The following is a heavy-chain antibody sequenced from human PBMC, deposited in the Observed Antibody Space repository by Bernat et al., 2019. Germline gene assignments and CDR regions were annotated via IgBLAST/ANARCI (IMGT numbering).Heavy chain of an antibody. V-gene: IGHV3-30*04. D-gene: IGHD6-25*01. CDR1: GFTFSDYS. Sequence: VQLVESGGILVQPGRSLRLSCVASGFTFSDYSLHWVRQAPGKGLEWVAVVSYDGRNKYYADSVQARFIISRDDSENTLYLQMDSLKSEDTAVYYCVRDGAALYYYHGMDVWGRGTTVTVSS. CDR3: VRDGAALYYYHGMDV. J-gene: IGHJ6*02. CDR2: VSYDGRNK.